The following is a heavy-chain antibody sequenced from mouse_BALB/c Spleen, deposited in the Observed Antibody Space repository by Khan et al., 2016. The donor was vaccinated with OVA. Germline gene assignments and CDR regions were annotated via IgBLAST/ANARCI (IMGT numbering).Heavy chain of an antibody. D-gene: IGHD2-14*01. CDR3: ARGYDFFAY. V-gene: IGHV1-26*01. J-gene: IGHJ3*01. CDR1: GYSFTVYY. Sequence: MQLEESGPDLVKPGASVKLSCKASGYSFTVYYMSWVQQSHGKSPEWIGRVNPNNGNTNYNQKFKDKAILTVDKSSNTAYMELRSLTSEDSAVYYCARGYDFFAYWGQGTLVTVSA. CDR2: VNPNNGNT.